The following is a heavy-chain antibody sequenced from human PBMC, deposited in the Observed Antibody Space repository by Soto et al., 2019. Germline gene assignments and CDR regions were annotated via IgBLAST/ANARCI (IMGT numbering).Heavy chain of an antibody. CDR3: ARESYYYYDSSGYYFDY. V-gene: IGHV4-61*01. J-gene: IGHJ4*02. D-gene: IGHD3-22*01. CDR1: GGSVSSGSYY. Sequence: PSETLSRTCTDSGGSVSSGSYYWSWIRQPPGKGLEWIGYIYYSGSTNYNPSLKSRVTISVDTSKNQFSLKLSSVTAADTAVYYCARESYYYYDSSGYYFDYWGQGTLVTVSS. CDR2: IYYSGST.